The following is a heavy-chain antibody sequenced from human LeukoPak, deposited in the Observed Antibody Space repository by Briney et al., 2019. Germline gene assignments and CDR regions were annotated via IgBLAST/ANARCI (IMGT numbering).Heavy chain of an antibody. CDR1: GFTVSSNY. V-gene: IGHV3-66*02. J-gene: IGHJ4*02. CDR3: ARGDDYGDPMDY. D-gene: IGHD4-17*01. CDR2: IYSGGST. Sequence: GGSLRLSCVASGFTVSSNYMSWVRQAPGKGLEWVSVIYSGGSTYYADSVKGRFTISRDNSKNTLYLQMNSLRAEDTAVYYCARGDDYGDPMDYWGQGTLVTVSS.